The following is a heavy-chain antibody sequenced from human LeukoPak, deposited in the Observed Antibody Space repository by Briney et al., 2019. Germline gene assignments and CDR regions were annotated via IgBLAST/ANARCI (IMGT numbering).Heavy chain of an antibody. CDR3: ARGVTYSSGWYNGKDY. CDR1: GYTFTSYY. V-gene: IGHV1-46*01. CDR2: INPSGGST. Sequence: GASVKVSCKASGYTFTSYYMHWVRQAPGQGLEWMGIINPSGGSTSYAQKFQGRVTMTRDMSTSTVYMELSSLRSEDTAVYYCARGVTYSSGWYNGKDYWGQGTLVTVSS. J-gene: IGHJ4*02. D-gene: IGHD6-19*01.